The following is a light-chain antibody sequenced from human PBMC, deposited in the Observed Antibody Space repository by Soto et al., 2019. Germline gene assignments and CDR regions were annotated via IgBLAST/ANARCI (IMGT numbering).Light chain of an antibody. CDR1: QSITTW. CDR3: QQTYSAPRYT. Sequence: DIQMTQSPSTVSAYVGDSVTITCRASQSITTWLAWYQQRPGKAPKLLIYDVSSLQSGVPSRFSGSGSGTDFTLTINNLQPEDFATYYCQQTYSAPRYTFGRGTKLEMK. V-gene: IGKV1-5*01. J-gene: IGKJ2*01. CDR2: DVS.